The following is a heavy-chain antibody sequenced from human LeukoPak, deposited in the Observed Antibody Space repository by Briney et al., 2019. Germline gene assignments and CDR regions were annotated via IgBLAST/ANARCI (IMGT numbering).Heavy chain of an antibody. J-gene: IGHJ4*02. CDR3: AKMQGYFDY. Sequence: GGSLRLSCEASGLTFSSYGMSWVRHAPRKGLQWVSAITGEGTTTYYADSVKGRFTISRDNSKNMLYLQMSSLRAEDTAVYYCAKMQGYFDYWGQGTLVPVSS. V-gene: IGHV3-23*01. CDR2: ITGEGTTT. CDR1: GLTFSSYG.